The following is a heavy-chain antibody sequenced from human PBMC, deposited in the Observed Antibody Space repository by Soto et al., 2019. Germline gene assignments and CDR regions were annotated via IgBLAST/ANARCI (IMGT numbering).Heavy chain of an antibody. J-gene: IGHJ6*02. CDR2: IIPIFGTA. D-gene: IGHD3-10*01. CDR3: ARDLGVRRDYYYYGMDV. CDR1: GGTFSRYA. Sequence: ASVKVSCKASGGTFSRYAISWVRQAPGQGLEWMGGIIPIFGTANYAQKFQGRVTITADESTSTAYMELSSLRSEDTAVYYCARDLGVRRDYYYYGMDVWGQGTTVTVSS. V-gene: IGHV1-69*13.